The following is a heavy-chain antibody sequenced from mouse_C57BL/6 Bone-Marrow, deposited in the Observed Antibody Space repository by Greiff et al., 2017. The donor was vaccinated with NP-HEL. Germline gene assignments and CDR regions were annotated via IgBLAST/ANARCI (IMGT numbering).Heavy chain of an antibody. CDR1: GYTFTDYE. V-gene: IGHV1-15*01. CDR2: IDPETGGT. CDR3: TRATVVAHYAMDY. D-gene: IGHD1-1*01. Sequence: VQLQQSGAELVRPGASVTLSCKASGYTFTDYEMHWVKQTPVHGLEWIGAIDPETGGTAYNQKFKGKAILTADKSSSTAYMELRSLTSEDSAVYYWTRATVVAHYAMDYWGQGTSVTVSS. J-gene: IGHJ4*01.